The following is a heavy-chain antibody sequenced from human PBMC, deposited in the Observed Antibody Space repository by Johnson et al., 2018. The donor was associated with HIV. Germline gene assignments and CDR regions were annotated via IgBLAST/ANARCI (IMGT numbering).Heavy chain of an antibody. CDR3: ANGWFSGAFDI. V-gene: IGHV3-53*01. CDR2: IYSGSNT. D-gene: IGHD3-10*01. J-gene: IGHJ3*02. CDR1: GFAVSSNY. Sequence: VQLVESGGGLIQPGGSLRLSCAASGFAVSSNYMSWVRQAPGKGLEWVSVIYSGSNTYYADSVKGRFTISRDNSKNTLYLQMNSLRAEDTAVYYCANGWFSGAFDIWGQGTMVTVSS.